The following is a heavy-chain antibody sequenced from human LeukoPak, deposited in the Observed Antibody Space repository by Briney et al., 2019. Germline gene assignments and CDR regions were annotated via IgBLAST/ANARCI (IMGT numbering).Heavy chain of an antibody. D-gene: IGHD3-22*01. CDR3: ARDSLSDDSSGYYDF. CDR2: INPKTLGT. Sequence: ASVKVSCKASGYTFTGYYMHWVRQAPGHGLEWMGWINPKTLGTNYAQKFRGRVTMTRDMSITTVYMELSSLRSDDTAVYYCARDSLSDDSSGYYDFWGQGTLVTVST. J-gene: IGHJ4*02. CDR1: GYTFTGYY. V-gene: IGHV1-2*02.